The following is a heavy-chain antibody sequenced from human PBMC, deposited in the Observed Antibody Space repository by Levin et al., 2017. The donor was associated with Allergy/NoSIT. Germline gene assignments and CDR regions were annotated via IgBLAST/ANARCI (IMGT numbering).Heavy chain of an antibody. CDR1: GYTFTSYG. Sequence: ASVKVSCKASGYTFTSYGISWVRQAPGQGLEWMGWISAYNGNTNYAQKLQGRVTMTTDTSTSTAYMELRSLRSDDTAVYYCAREGGDIAAAGTVDFDYWGQGTLVTVSS. D-gene: IGHD6-13*01. CDR3: AREGGDIAAAGTVDFDY. J-gene: IGHJ4*02. V-gene: IGHV1-18*01. CDR2: ISAYNGNT.